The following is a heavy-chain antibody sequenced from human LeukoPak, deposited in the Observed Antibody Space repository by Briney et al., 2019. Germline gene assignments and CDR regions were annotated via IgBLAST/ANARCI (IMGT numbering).Heavy chain of an antibody. J-gene: IGHJ4*02. CDR1: GYTFTSYY. D-gene: IGHD1-1*01. CDR2: INPSGGST. Sequence: ASVTVSCKASGYTFTSYYMHWVRQAPGQGLEGMGIINPSGGSTSYAQKFQGRVTMTRDTSTSTVYMELSSLRSEDTAVYYCARAYNWNDVYFDYWGQGTLVTVSS. V-gene: IGHV1-46*01. CDR3: ARAYNWNDVYFDY.